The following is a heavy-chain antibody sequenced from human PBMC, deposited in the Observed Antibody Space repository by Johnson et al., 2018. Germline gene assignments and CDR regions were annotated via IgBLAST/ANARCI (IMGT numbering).Heavy chain of an antibody. CDR1: GFTFSSYG. CDR2: ISYDGSNK. V-gene: IGHV3-30*18. D-gene: IGHD6-19*01. Sequence: QVQLVQSGGGVVQPGRSLRLSCAASGFTFSSYGMHWVRQAPGKGLEWVAVISYDGSNKYYADSVKGRFTLSRDNSKNTMYLKMNSLRAEEPAVYYCAKGTAEQWLVFAFDIWGQGTMVTVSS. J-gene: IGHJ3*02. CDR3: AKGTAEQWLVFAFDI.